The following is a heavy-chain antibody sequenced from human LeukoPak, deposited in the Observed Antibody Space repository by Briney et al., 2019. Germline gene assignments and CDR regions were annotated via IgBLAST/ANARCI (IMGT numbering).Heavy chain of an antibody. CDR1: GFTFSSYA. Sequence: GGSLRLSCAASGFTFSSYAMHWVRQAPGKGLEWVAVISYDGSNKYYADSVKGRFTISRDNSKNTLYLQMNSLRAEDTAVYYCATMSPDYYDSSGYSLPFDYWGQGTLVTVSS. J-gene: IGHJ4*02. V-gene: IGHV3-30-3*01. CDR2: ISYDGSNK. D-gene: IGHD3-22*01. CDR3: ATMSPDYYDSSGYSLPFDY.